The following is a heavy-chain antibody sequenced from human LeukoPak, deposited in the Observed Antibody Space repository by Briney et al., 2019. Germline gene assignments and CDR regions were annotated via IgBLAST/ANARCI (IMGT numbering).Heavy chain of an antibody. CDR2: IIPILGIA. CDR3: ARDGDSGPPLFQH. V-gene: IGHV1-69*04. D-gene: IGHD1-26*01. J-gene: IGHJ1*01. Sequence: GASLKVSCKASGGTFSSYAISWVRQAPGQGLEWMGRIIPILGIANYAQKFQGRVTITADKSTSTAYMELSSLRSEDTAVYYCARDGDSGPPLFQHWGQGTLVTVSS. CDR1: GGTFSSYA.